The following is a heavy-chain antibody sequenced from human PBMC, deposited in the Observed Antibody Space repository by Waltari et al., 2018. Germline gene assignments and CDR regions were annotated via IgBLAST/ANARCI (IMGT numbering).Heavy chain of an antibody. J-gene: IGHJ4*02. Sequence: QVQLVQSGAEVKKPGASVKVSCKASGYTFTGYYMHWVRQAPGQGLEWMGRINPNSGGTNYAQKFQGRVTMTRDTSISTAYMELSRLRSDDTAVYYCARFYCSSTSCLLFDYWGQGTLVTVSS. V-gene: IGHV1-2*06. D-gene: IGHD2-2*01. CDR2: INPNSGGT. CDR1: GYTFTGYY. CDR3: ARFYCSSTSCLLFDY.